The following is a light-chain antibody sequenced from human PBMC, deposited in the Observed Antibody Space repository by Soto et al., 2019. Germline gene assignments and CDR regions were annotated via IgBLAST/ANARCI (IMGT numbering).Light chain of an antibody. CDR3: ATWDSSLNVGV. CDR1: SSNIGSNY. CDR2: EKD. V-gene: IGLV1-51*02. Sequence: QSVLTQPPSVSAAPGQKVTISCSGSSSNIGSNYVSWYQHLPGTAPKLLIYEKDKRPSGIPDRFSGSKSGTSATLGITGLQTGDEADYYCATWDSSLNVGVFGGGTKLTVL. J-gene: IGLJ3*02.